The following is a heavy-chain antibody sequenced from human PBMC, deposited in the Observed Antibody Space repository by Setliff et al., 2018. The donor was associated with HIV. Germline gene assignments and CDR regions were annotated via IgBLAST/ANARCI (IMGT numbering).Heavy chain of an antibody. Sequence: PSETLSLTCTVSGGSISSSSYYWGWIRQPPGKGLEWIGSIYYSGSTYYNPSLKSRVTISVDTSKNQFSLKLSSVTAADTAVYYCASRIYYYDSNNFLREEWFDPWGQGTRVTVSS. CDR1: GGSISSSSYY. D-gene: IGHD3-22*01. CDR2: IYYSGST. J-gene: IGHJ5*02. V-gene: IGHV4-39*01. CDR3: ASRIYYYDSNNFLREEWFDP.